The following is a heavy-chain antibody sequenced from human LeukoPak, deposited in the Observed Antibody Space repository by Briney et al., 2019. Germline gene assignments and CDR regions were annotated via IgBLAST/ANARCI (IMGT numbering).Heavy chain of an antibody. D-gene: IGHD2-2*01. V-gene: IGHV1-69*06. CDR3: ARGEVVPAAIGAFDI. J-gene: IGHJ3*02. Sequence: SVTVSCKASGCTFSSYAISWVRQAPGQGLEWMGGIIPIFGTANYAQKFQGRVTITADKSTSTAYMELSSLRSEDTAVYYCARGEVVPAAIGAFDIWGQGTMVTVSS. CDR2: IIPIFGTA. CDR1: GCTFSSYA.